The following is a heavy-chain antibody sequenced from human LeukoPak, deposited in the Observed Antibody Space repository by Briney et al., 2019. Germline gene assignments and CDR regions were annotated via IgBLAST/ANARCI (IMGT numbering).Heavy chain of an antibody. D-gene: IGHD6-19*01. Sequence: PGGSLRLSCAASRFTFSSYAMSWVRQAPGKGLEWVSATSGSGGNTYYADSVKGRFTISRDDSKNMVYLQMNSLRAEDTAVYFCAREGYSSGWFRLWGQGTLVTVSS. V-gene: IGHV3-23*01. J-gene: IGHJ4*02. CDR3: AREGYSSGWFRL. CDR2: TSGSGGNT. CDR1: RFTFSSYA.